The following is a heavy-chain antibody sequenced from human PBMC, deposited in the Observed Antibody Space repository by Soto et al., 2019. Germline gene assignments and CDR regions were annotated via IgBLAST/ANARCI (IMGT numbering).Heavy chain of an antibody. CDR2: ISYDGSNK. CDR1: GFTFSSYA. V-gene: IGHV3-30-3*01. J-gene: IGHJ6*02. CDR3: ARGWGSSSWYAWGTYYYYGMDV. D-gene: IGHD6-13*01. Sequence: GGSLRLSFAASGFTFSSYAMHWVRQAPGKGLEWVAVISYDGSNKYYEDPVKGRFTTARDNSKNTLYLQMNSLRAEETAVYYCARGWGSSSWYAWGTYYYYGMDVWGQGTTVTVSS.